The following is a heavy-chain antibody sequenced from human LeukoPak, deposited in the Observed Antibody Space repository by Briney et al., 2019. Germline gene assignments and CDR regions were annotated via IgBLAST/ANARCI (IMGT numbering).Heavy chain of an antibody. D-gene: IGHD3-16*01. CDR3: TRDGGGSPGDY. CDR2: INPNSGDT. V-gene: IGHV1-2*02. CDR1: GYIFTGYH. Sequence: ASVKVSCTASGYIFTGYHMHWVRQAPGQGLEWMGWINPNSGDTNYAQKFQGRVTMTGDTSITTAYMELNSLKSDDTAVYYCTRDGGGSPGDYWGQGTLVTVSS. J-gene: IGHJ4*02.